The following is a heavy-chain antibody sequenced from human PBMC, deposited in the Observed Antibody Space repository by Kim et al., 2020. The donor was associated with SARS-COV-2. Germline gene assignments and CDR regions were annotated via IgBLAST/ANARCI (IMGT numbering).Heavy chain of an antibody. CDR1: GYTFTGYY. V-gene: IGHV1-2*02. J-gene: IGHJ5*02. CDR3: ASSRSHFGVVLNWFDP. D-gene: IGHD3-3*01. Sequence: ASVKVSCKASGYTFTGYYMHWVRQAPGQGLEWMGWINPNSGGTNYAQKFQGRVTMTRDTSISTAYMELSRLRSDDTAVYYCASSRSHFGVVLNWFDPWGQGTLVTVSS. CDR2: INPNSGGT.